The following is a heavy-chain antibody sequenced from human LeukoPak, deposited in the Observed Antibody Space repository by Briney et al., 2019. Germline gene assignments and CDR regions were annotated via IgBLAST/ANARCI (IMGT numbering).Heavy chain of an antibody. CDR3: ARAKSSTSCYLDY. D-gene: IGHD2-2*01. V-gene: IGHV4-34*01. CDR1: GGSFSGYY. Sequence: PSETLSLTCAVNGGSFSGYYWSWLRQPPGKGLEWMGEINHSGSTNYNPSLKSRVTISVDTSKNQFSLKLSSVTAADTAVYYCARAKSSTSCYLDYWGQGTLVTVSS. CDR2: INHSGST. J-gene: IGHJ4*02.